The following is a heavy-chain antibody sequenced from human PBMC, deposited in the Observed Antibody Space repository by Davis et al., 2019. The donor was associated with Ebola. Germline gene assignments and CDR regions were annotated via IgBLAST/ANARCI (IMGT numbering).Heavy chain of an antibody. D-gene: IGHD4-17*01. CDR1: GSTSVAYW. Sequence: GESLKISCVVSGSTSVAYWMTWVRQAPGKGLEWVSGIYGGDTHYADSVKGRFTISRDISKNTLHLQMNSLRVEDTAVYFCAREPTGNYYYFYGMDVWGKGTTVTVSS. J-gene: IGHJ6*04. CDR3: AREPTGNYYYFYGMDV. V-gene: IGHV3-53*01. CDR2: IYGGDT.